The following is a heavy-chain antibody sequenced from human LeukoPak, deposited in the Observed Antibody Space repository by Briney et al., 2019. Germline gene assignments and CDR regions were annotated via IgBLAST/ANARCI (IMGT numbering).Heavy chain of an antibody. Sequence: PGGSLRLSCAASGFTFSNYAMNWVRQAPGKGLEWVANIKQDGSEKYYVDSVKGRFTISRDNAKNSLYLQMNSLRAEDTAVYYCARMGPCGGDCYRYYYYGMDVWGQGTTVTVSS. D-gene: IGHD2-21*02. CDR1: GFTFSNYA. CDR3: ARMGPCGGDCYRYYYYGMDV. CDR2: IKQDGSEK. J-gene: IGHJ6*02. V-gene: IGHV3-7*04.